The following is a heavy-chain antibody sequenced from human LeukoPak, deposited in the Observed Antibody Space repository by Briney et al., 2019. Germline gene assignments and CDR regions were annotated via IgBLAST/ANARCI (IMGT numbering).Heavy chain of an antibody. CDR1: GGTFSSYA. J-gene: IGHJ3*02. CDR3: ARDGQLGVFGDAFDI. Sequence: ASVKVSCKASGGTFSSYAISWVRQAPGQGLEWMGGIIPIFGTANYAQKFQGRVTITADESTSTAYMELSSLRSEDTAVYYCARDGQLGVFGDAFDIWGQGTMVTVSS. CDR2: IIPIFGTA. D-gene: IGHD1-1*01. V-gene: IGHV1-69*13.